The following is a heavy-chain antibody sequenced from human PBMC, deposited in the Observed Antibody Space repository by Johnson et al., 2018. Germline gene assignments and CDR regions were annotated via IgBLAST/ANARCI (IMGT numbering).Heavy chain of an antibody. D-gene: IGHD6-6*01. CDR3: AKSMASDLDWFDP. CDR1: GFTFSSYS. V-gene: IGHV3-21*01. Sequence: VQLVESGGGLVTPGGSLRLSCVASGFTFSSYSMNWVRQAPGKGLEWVSSISRTSNYIYYPDSVKGRFTVSRDNAKNSLYLQMNSLRAEDTAVYYCAKSMASDLDWFDPWGQGTLVTVSS. J-gene: IGHJ5*02. CDR2: ISRTSNYI.